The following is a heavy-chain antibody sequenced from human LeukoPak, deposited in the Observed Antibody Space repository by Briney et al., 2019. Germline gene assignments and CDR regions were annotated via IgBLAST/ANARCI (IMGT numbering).Heavy chain of an antibody. J-gene: IGHJ4*02. V-gene: IGHV4-34*01. CDR1: GGPFSGYY. CDR3: ARARGDYYDSSGYYSAFDY. Sequence: PSETLSLTCAVYGGPFSGYYWSWIRQPPGKGLEWIGEINHSGSANYNPSLKSRATISVDMSKNQFSLKLNSVTAADTAVYYCARARGDYYDSSGYYSAFDYWGQGTLVTVSS. D-gene: IGHD3-22*01. CDR2: INHSGSA.